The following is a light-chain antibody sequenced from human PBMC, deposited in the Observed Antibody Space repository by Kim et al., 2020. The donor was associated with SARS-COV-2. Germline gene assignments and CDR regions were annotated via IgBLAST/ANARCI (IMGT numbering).Light chain of an antibody. CDR3: EQYDKLPLT. Sequence: DVQMTQSPSSLSASVGDRVTITCQASQDISSCLNWYQQKPGKAPKVLISDAYILVTGVPSRFSGSRTGTDFTLTISDLQPEDVATYYCEQYDKLPLTFGPGTKVDIK. V-gene: IGKV1-33*01. J-gene: IGKJ3*01. CDR1: QDISSC. CDR2: DAY.